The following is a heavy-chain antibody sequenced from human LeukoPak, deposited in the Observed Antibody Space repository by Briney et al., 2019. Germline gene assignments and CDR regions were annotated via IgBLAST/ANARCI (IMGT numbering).Heavy chain of an antibody. Sequence: PGGSLRLSCAASGFSFDEYAMHWVRQAPGKGLEWVSGISWNSGSIDYADSVNGRFTISRDNAKNSLYLQMNSLRAEDTALYYCAKGDDYDYVVKGDYFDYWGQGTLVTVSS. V-gene: IGHV3-9*01. D-gene: IGHD3-16*01. CDR2: ISWNSGSI. CDR3: AKGDDYDYVVKGDYFDY. J-gene: IGHJ4*02. CDR1: GFSFDEYA.